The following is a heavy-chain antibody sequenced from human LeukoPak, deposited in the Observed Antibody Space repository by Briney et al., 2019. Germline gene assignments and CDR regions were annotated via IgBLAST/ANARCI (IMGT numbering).Heavy chain of an antibody. D-gene: IGHD6-19*01. J-gene: IGHJ4*02. Sequence: SETLSLTCTVSGGSISSDYLSWIRQPPGKGPEWIGNIYNSGTTNYNPSLESRVTISVATSTNQLSLKVSSVTAADTAVYYCAKATQWLAFDYWGQGTLVTVSS. CDR2: IYNSGTT. CDR1: GGSISSDY. CDR3: AKATQWLAFDY. V-gene: IGHV4-59*01.